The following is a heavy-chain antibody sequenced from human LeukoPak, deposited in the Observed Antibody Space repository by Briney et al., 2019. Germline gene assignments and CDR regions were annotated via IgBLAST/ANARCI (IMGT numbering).Heavy chain of an antibody. CDR1: GGSFSGYY. J-gene: IGHJ5*02. D-gene: IGHD6-19*01. CDR3: ARGRGIAVAGLGPNWFDP. V-gene: IGHV4-34*01. Sequence: SETLSLTCAVYGGSFSGYYWSWIRQPPGKGLEWIGEINHSGSTNYNPSLKSRVTISVDTSKNQFSLKLSSVTAADTAVYYCARGRGIAVAGLGPNWFDPWGQGTLVTVSS. CDR2: INHSGST.